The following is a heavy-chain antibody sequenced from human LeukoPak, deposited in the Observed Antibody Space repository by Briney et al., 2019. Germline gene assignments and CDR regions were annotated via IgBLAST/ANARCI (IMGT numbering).Heavy chain of an antibody. D-gene: IGHD2-2*02. Sequence: GASVKVSCKASGYTFTGYYMHWVRQAPGQGLEWMGWINPNGGGTNYAQKFQGRVTMTRDMSTSTVYMELSSLRSVDTAVYYCARVAAEVVGVPGAIGFGWLRRDYYYMDVWGKGTTVIVSS. J-gene: IGHJ6*03. CDR1: GYTFTGYY. V-gene: IGHV1-2*02. CDR2: INPNGGGT. CDR3: ARVAAEVVGVPGAIGFGWLRRDYYYMDV.